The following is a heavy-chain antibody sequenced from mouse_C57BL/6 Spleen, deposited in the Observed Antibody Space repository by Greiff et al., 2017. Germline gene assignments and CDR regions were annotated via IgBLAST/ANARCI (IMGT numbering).Heavy chain of an antibody. Sequence: QVQLKQPGAELVRPGSSVKLSCKASGYTFTSYWMDWVKQRPGQGLEWIGNIYPSDSETHYNQKFKDKATLTVDKSSSTAYMQLSSLTSEDSAVYYCAKGDYGSSHWYFDVWGTGTTVTVSS. CDR2: IYPSDSET. J-gene: IGHJ1*03. D-gene: IGHD1-1*01. V-gene: IGHV1-61*01. CDR1: GYTFTSYW. CDR3: AKGDYGSSHWYFDV.